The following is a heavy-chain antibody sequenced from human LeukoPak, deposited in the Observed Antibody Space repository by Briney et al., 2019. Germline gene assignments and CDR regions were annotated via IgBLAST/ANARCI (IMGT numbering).Heavy chain of an antibody. V-gene: IGHV4-59*01. D-gene: IGHD6-13*01. CDR2: IYYSGST. J-gene: IGHJ6*03. CDR1: GGSISSYY. Sequence: SETLFLTCTVSGGSISSYYWSWIRQPPGKGLEWIGYIYYSGSTNYNPSLKSRVTISVDTSKNQFSLKLSSVTAADTAVYYCAREIGDSSSWYGAYYYYYYMDVWGKGTTVTVSS. CDR3: AREIGDSSSWYGAYYYYYYMDV.